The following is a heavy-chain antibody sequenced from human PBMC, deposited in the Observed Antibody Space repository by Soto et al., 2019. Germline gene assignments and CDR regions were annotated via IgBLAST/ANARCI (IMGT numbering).Heavy chain of an antibody. Sequence: SQTLSLPCAISGDSVSSNSAAWNWIRQSPSRGLEWLGRTYYRAKWFNDYAVSVESRITISPDTSKNQFSLQLNSATPEDTAVYYCARDRDGSGRTDFDCWGQGTLVTVSS. D-gene: IGHD6-19*01. J-gene: IGHJ4*02. CDR3: ARDRDGSGRTDFDC. CDR2: TYYRAKWFN. V-gene: IGHV6-1*01. CDR1: GDSVSSNSAA.